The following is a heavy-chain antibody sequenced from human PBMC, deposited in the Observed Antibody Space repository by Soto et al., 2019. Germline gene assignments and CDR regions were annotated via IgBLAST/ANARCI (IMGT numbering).Heavy chain of an antibody. CDR1: GGSISSGDYY. D-gene: IGHD3-16*01. J-gene: IGHJ4*02. CDR3: ARGAMITFGGVINPGIDY. CDR2: IYYSGST. Sequence: PSETLSLTCTVSGGSISSGDYYWSWIRQPPGKGLEWIGYIYYSGSTYYNPSLKSRVTISVDTSKNQFSLKLSSVTAADTAVYYCARGAMITFGGVINPGIDYWGQGTLVTVSS. V-gene: IGHV4-30-4*01.